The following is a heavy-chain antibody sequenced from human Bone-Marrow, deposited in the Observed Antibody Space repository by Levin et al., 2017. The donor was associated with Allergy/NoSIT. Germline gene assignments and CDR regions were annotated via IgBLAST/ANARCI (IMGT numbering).Heavy chain of an antibody. CDR2: IRSKAYGGTT. D-gene: IGHD1-26*01. V-gene: IGHV3-49*03. CDR3: TRQRASYSGSLGHFDY. J-gene: IGHJ4*02. Sequence: GGSLRLSCTASGFTFGDYDMSWFRQAPGKGLEWVGFIRSKAYGGTTEYAASVKGRFTISRDDSKSIAYLQMNSLKTEDTAVYYCTRQRASYSGSLGHFDYWGQGTLVTVSS. CDR1: GFTFGDYD.